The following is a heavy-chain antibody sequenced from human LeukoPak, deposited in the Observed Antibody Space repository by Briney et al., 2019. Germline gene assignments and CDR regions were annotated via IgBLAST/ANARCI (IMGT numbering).Heavy chain of an antibody. CDR2: INPNSGGT. D-gene: IGHD2-2*01. J-gene: IGHJ6*02. CDR1: GYTFTGYY. CDR3: ARELVVPAAFYYYYGMDV. V-gene: IGHV1-2*04. Sequence: GASVKVSCKASGYTFTGYYMHRVRQAPGQGLEWMGWINPNSGGTNYAQKFQGWVTMTRDTSFSTAYMELSRLRSDDTAVYYCARELVVPAAFYYYYGMDVWGQGTTVTVSS.